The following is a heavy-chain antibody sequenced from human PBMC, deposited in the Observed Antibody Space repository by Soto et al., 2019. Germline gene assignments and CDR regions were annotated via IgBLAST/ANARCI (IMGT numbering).Heavy chain of an antibody. CDR2: INWNGDTT. J-gene: IGHJ4*02. V-gene: IGHV3-20*01. Sequence: EVHLVDSGGGVVRPGGSLRLSCSASGFTFDDFTMTWVRQVPGKGLEWVAIINWNGDTTSYADSVRGRFTISRDNGKDSLFLEMNTLRAQDTAFYHWGRNRDGSTGHYDYWGQGTLVTVSS. D-gene: IGHD2-2*01. CDR1: GFTFDDFT. CDR3: GRNRDGSTGHYDY.